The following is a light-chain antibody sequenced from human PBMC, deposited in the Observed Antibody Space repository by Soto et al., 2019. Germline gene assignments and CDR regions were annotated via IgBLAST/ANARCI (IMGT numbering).Light chain of an antibody. CDR2: GAS. V-gene: IGKV1-39*01. Sequence: DIQMTQSQSSLSASVGYRVTITCLANQSITSYLNWYQQKPGKAPKLLIYGASSLQSGVPSTFSGIGSGTDFTLTISNLQPEDFATYYCQQRYNTPITFGQGTRLEIK. CDR1: QSITSY. J-gene: IGKJ5*01. CDR3: QQRYNTPIT.